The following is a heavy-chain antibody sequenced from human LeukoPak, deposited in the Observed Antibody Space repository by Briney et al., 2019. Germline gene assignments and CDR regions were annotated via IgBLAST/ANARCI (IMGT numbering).Heavy chain of an antibody. CDR2: ISSSSSYI. V-gene: IGHV3-21*01. CDR1: GFTFSSYS. Sequence: GGSLRLSCAAPGFTFSSYSMNWVRQAPGKGLEWVSSISSSSSYIYYADSVKGRFTISRDNAKNSLYLQMNSLRAQDTDDYDCAGNLFGDDLHYYYYYYMDVWGKGTTVTVSS. D-gene: IGHD4-17*01. J-gene: IGHJ6*03. CDR3: AGNLFGDDLHYYYYYYMDV.